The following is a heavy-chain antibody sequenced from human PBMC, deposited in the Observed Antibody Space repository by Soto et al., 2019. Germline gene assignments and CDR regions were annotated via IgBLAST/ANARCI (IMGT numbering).Heavy chain of an antibody. CDR1: GYTFTNYG. J-gene: IGHJ5*02. V-gene: IGHV1-18*01. CDR2: ISAYNGDT. D-gene: IGHD3-16*01. CDR3: ARDGGVNWFDP. Sequence: QVQLVQSGPEVKKPGASVKVSCKASGYTFTNYGISWVRQAPGQGLEWIGWISAYNGDTNYIQKLQGRVTMTTDTFSSTAYMELRNLRSDDTAVYYCARDGGVNWFDPWGQGTLVTVSS.